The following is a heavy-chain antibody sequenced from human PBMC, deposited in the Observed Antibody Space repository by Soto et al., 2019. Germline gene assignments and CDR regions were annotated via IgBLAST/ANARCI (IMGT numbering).Heavy chain of an antibody. V-gene: IGHV4-59*08. D-gene: IGHD2-15*01. CDR2: IHYSGST. CDR1: GGSISSYY. CDR3: ARSTRVVDATLAWFDP. J-gene: IGHJ5*02. Sequence: SETLSLTCSVSGGSISSYYWSWIRQPPGKGLEWIGCIHYSGSTNYNPSLKSRVTVSVDTSKYQFSLNLISVTAADTAVYYCARSTRVVDATLAWFDPWGQGSLVTVSS.